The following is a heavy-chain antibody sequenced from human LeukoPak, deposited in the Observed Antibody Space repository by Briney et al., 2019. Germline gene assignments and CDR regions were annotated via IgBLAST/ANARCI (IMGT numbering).Heavy chain of an antibody. CDR1: GFKFSSYS. CDR3: ASGYCSGGSCYQDY. CDR2: VSYDGSNK. J-gene: IGHJ4*02. V-gene: IGHV3-30*03. D-gene: IGHD2-15*01. Sequence: GGSLRLSCAASGFKFSSYSMKWVRQAPGKGLEWVAVVSYDGSNKYYADSVKGRFTISRDNSKNTLYLQMNSLRAEDTAVYYCASGYCSGGSCYQDYWGQGTLVTVSS.